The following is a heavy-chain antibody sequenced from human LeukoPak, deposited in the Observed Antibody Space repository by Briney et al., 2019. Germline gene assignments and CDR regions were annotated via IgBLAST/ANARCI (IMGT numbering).Heavy chain of an antibody. V-gene: IGHV5-51*01. J-gene: IGHJ4*02. D-gene: IGHD4-17*01. CDR3: ARLYGDADY. Sequence: GESLKISGKGSGYRFTTYWIGWVRQMPGKGLEWMGIIYLSDSDTRYSPSFQGQVTISADKSISTAYLQWNSLKASDTAMYYCARLYGDADYWAREPWSPSRQ. CDR1: GYRFTTYW. CDR2: IYLSDSDT.